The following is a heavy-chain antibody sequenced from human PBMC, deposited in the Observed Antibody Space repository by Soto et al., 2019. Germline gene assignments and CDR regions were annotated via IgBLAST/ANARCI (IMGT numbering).Heavy chain of an antibody. CDR1: GFSISSAY. D-gene: IGHD3-16*01. CDR2: VYYSGST. V-gene: IGHV4-59*01. Sequence: SETLSLTCAFSGFSISSAYWILIRQPTGEGLEWIGYVYYSGSTKYNPSLKSRVTISVDTPKKQFSLNLSSVTAADTAVYYCARGSGGSLPYYFGSWGQGTLVTVSS. CDR3: ARGSGGSLPYYFGS. J-gene: IGHJ4*02.